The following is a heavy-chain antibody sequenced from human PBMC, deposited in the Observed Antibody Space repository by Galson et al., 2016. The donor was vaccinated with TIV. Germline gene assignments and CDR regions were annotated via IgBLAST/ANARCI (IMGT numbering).Heavy chain of an antibody. CDR3: SVSLSSPGAFDI. CDR2: VFDAGRT. J-gene: IGHJ3*02. D-gene: IGHD2/OR15-2a*01. CDR1: GFVGSDKY. Sequence: LRLSCAASGFVGSDKYRIWVRQAPGEALEWVSVVFDAGRTNYADSVKGRFTIARDNSGKTLYLQMNSLRAEDTAAYYCSVSLSSPGAFDIWGQGTLVTVSS. V-gene: IGHV3-53*01.